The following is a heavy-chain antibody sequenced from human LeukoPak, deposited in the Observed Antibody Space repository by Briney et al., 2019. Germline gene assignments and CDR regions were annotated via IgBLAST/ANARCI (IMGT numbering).Heavy chain of an antibody. CDR2: IYHSGST. CDR3: ARRSSGLLWFGELAYHFDY. J-gene: IGHJ4*02. D-gene: IGHD3-10*01. Sequence: SETLSLTCTVSGYSISSGYYWGWIRQPPGKGLEWIGSIYHSGSTYYNPSLKSRVTISVDTSKNQFSLKLSSVTAADTAVYYCARRSSGLLWFGELAYHFDYWGQGTLVTVSS. V-gene: IGHV4-38-2*02. CDR1: GYSISSGYY.